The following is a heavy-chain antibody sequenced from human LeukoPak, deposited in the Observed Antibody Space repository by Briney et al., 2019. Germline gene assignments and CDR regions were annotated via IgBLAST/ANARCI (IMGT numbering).Heavy chain of an antibody. CDR1: GGSISSGGYY. CDR2: IKKTGSET. Sequence: ETLSLTCTVSGGSISSGGYYWSWVRQAPGKGLEWVAYIKKTGSETYYVDSVKGRFTITRDNTRNSLFLQMYSLRAEDTAVYFCARDYYDSSGSPFDYWGQGTLVTVSS. D-gene: IGHD3-22*01. CDR3: ARDYYDSSGSPFDY. V-gene: IGHV3-7*01. J-gene: IGHJ4*02.